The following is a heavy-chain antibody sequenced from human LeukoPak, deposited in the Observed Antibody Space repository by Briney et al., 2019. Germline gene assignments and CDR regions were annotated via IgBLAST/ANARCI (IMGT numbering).Heavy chain of an antibody. V-gene: IGHV3-23*01. Sequence: GGSLRLSCAASGFTFSSYAMSWVRQAPGKGLEWVSAISGSGGSTYYADSVKGRFTISRDNSKNTLYLQMNSLRAEDTAVYYCARRFPFYDSSAGMDVWGQGPRSPSP. CDR1: GFTFSSYA. CDR2: ISGSGGST. CDR3: ARRFPFYDSSAGMDV. D-gene: IGHD3-22*01. J-gene: IGHJ6*02.